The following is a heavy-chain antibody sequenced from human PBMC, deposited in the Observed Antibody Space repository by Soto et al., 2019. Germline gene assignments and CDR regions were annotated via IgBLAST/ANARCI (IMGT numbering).Heavy chain of an antibody. V-gene: IGHV1-24*01. CDR1: GYTLAELS. D-gene: IGHD4-17*01. CDR2: FDPEDGET. Sequence: ASVKVSCKVSGYTLAELSMHWVRQAPGKGLEWMGGFDPEDGETIYAQKFQGRVTMTEDTSTDTAYMELSSLRSEDTAVYYCATGALRRGDYAYYYYYGMDVWGQGTTVTVSS. CDR3: ATGALRRGDYAYYYYYGMDV. J-gene: IGHJ6*02.